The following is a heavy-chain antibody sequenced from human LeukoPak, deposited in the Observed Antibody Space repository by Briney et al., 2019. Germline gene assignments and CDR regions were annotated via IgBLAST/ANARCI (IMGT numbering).Heavy chain of an antibody. V-gene: IGHV1-69*13. CDR2: IIPILGTA. J-gene: IGHJ4*02. Sequence: SVKVSCKASGGTFSSSAITWVRQAPGQGLEWMGGIIPILGTANYGQKFQGRVTITADESTTTAYLELSSLRSDDTAVYYCARGYTTMDPTDYWGQGTLVTVSS. D-gene: IGHD5-18*01. CDR1: GGTFSSSA. CDR3: ARGYTTMDPTDY.